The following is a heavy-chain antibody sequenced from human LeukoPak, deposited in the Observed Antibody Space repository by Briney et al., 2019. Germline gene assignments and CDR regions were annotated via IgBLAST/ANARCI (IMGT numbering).Heavy chain of an antibody. CDR2: MSNTGIT. CDR3: AKASVTTAVLFDS. D-gene: IGHD4-23*01. Sequence: SETLSLTCTVSGGSISSYFWYWIRQPPGQGLEWIGYMSNTGITKYNPSLKSRVTISADTSKNQFSLNLNSVTAADTAVYFCAKASVTTAVLFDSWGQGTLVAVSS. J-gene: IGHJ4*02. V-gene: IGHV4-59*13. CDR1: GGSISSYF.